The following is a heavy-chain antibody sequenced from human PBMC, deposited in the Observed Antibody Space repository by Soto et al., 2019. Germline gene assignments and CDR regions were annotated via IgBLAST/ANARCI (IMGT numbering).Heavy chain of an antibody. CDR1: GFTFSSYS. V-gene: IGHV3-21*01. D-gene: IGHD3-10*01. CDR3: ARGTEVLLWFGISDGMDV. Sequence: VQLVESGGGVVQPGRSLRLSCAASGFTFSSYSMNWVRQAPGKGLEWVSSISSSSSYIYYADSVKGRFTISRDNAKNSLYLQMNSLRAEDTAVYYCARGTEVLLWFGISDGMDVWGQGTTVTVSS. CDR2: ISSSSSYI. J-gene: IGHJ6*02.